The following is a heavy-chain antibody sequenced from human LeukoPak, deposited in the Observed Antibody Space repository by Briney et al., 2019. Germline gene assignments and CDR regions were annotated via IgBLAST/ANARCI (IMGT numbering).Heavy chain of an antibody. Sequence: GGSLRLSCAASGFTFSSYSMNWVRQAPGKGLEWVGFIRSKAYGETADYAASVKGRFTISRDDSKAIAYLQMNSLKTEDTAVYHCTRDRGAYNLYDYWGQGTLVTVSS. CDR3: TRDRGAYNLYDY. D-gene: IGHD1-1*01. CDR2: IRSKAYGETA. J-gene: IGHJ4*02. V-gene: IGHV3-49*04. CDR1: GFTFSSYS.